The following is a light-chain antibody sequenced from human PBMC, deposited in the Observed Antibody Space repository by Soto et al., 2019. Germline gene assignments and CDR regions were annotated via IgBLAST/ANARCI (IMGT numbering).Light chain of an antibody. J-gene: IGKJ1*01. CDR3: QQYNSWPT. CDR2: GAS. CDR1: QSVSSE. Sequence: FMTQSSATLFVSPGERVTLSYRASQSVSSELARYQQKPGQAPRLLTYGASTRATGIPARFSGSGSGTEFTLTISILQSEDFAVYYCQQYNSWPTFGQGTKV. V-gene: IGKV3-15*01.